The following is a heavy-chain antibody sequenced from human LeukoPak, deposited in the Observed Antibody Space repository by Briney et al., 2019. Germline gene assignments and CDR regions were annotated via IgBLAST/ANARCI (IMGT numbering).Heavy chain of an antibody. CDR2: IKQDGSEK. V-gene: IGHV3-7*01. D-gene: IGHD3-22*01. J-gene: IGHJ4*02. CDR1: GFTFSSYA. Sequence: GGSLRLSCAASGFTFSSYAMSWVRQAPGKGLEWVANIKQDGSEKYYVDSVKGRFTISRDNAKNSLSLQMNSLRAEDTAVYYCARAGMDYYDSSGYYFIDYWGQGTLVTVSS. CDR3: ARAGMDYYDSSGYYFIDY.